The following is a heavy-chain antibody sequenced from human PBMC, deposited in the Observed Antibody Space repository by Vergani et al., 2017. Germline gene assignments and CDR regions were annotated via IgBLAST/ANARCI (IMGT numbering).Heavy chain of an antibody. J-gene: IGHJ3*01. D-gene: IGHD4-23*01. Sequence: QVQLQESGPGLVKPSQTLSLTCTVSGASINNDFYYWHWIRQPAGKRLEWIGRIYESGITDYNSSLQSRVSMSVDTSKNQFSLTLTCVTAADTAVYYCARDNKQLRPSAFDLWGQGTMVTVSS. CDR1: GASINNDFYY. CDR2: IYESGIT. CDR3: ARDNKQLRPSAFDL. V-gene: IGHV4-61*02.